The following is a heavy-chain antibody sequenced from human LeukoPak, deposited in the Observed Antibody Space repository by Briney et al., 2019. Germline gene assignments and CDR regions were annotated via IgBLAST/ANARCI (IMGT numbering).Heavy chain of an antibody. CDR1: GFTFSSYA. CDR2: ISGSGGST. Sequence: PGGSLRLSCAASGFTFSSYAMSWVRQAPGKGLEWVSAISGSGGSTYYADSVKGRFTISRDNSNNLVYLQVNNLRAEDTAEYYCAKRARYNSARTTDFDSWGQGTQVTVSS. CDR3: AKRARYNSARTTDFDS. V-gene: IGHV3-23*01. D-gene: IGHD6-19*01. J-gene: IGHJ4*02.